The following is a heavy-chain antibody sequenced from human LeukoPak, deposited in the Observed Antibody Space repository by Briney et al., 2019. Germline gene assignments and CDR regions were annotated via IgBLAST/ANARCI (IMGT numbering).Heavy chain of an antibody. D-gene: IGHD3-22*01. V-gene: IGHV3-11*01. CDR1: GFTFSDYY. Sequence: PGGSLRLSCAASGFTFSDYYMSWIRQAPGKGLEWVSYISSSGSTIYYADSVKGRFTISRDNAKNSLYLQMNSLRAEDTAVYYCATAGNTRSSGYYCVSRCHACAVDIWGQGTMVTVSS. CDR3: ATAGNTRSSGYYCVSRCHACAVDI. J-gene: IGHJ3*02. CDR2: ISSSGSTI.